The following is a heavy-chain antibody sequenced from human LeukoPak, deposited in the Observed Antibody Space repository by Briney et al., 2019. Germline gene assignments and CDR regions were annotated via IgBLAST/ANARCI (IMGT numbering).Heavy chain of an antibody. CDR2: FDPEDGET. Sequence: ASVKVSCKVSGYTLTELSMHWVRQAPGKGLEWMGGFDPEDGETIYAQKFQGRVTMTEDTSTDTAYMELSSLRSEDTAVYYCATERSGSYYNGDAAVDIWGQGTMVTVSS. CDR3: ATERSGSYYNGDAAVDI. CDR1: GYTLTELS. J-gene: IGHJ3*02. D-gene: IGHD3-10*01. V-gene: IGHV1-24*01.